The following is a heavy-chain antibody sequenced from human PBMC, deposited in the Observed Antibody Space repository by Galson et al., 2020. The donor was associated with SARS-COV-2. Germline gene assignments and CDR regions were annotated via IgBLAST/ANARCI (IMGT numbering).Heavy chain of an antibody. CDR3: ERETGGGWEIVLYYCDREG. CDR2: IHQDVSEK. J-gene: IGHJ6*03. Sequence: AGSLRLSCAASGFTFSSYWIIWVRQPPGKGLEWVSNIHQDVSEKYYVDSVKGRFTISRDNAKNSLYLQMNSLRAEDTAVYYCERETGGGWEIVLYYCDREGWGEGDTV. CDR1: GFTFSSYW. V-gene: IGHV3-7*03. D-gene: IGHD5-12*01.